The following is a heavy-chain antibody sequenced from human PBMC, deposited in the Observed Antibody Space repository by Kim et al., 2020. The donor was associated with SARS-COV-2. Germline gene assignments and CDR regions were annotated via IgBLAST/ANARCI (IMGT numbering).Heavy chain of an antibody. CDR3: ARGSGWPYYFDY. Sequence: ASVKVSCKASGYTFTSYAMHWVRQAPGQRLEWMGWINAGNGNTKYSQKFQGRVTITRDTSASTAYMELSSLRSEDTAVYYCARGSGWPYYFDYWGQGTLVTVSS. V-gene: IGHV1-3*01. CDR1: GYTFTSYA. J-gene: IGHJ4*02. D-gene: IGHD6-19*01. CDR2: INAGNGNT.